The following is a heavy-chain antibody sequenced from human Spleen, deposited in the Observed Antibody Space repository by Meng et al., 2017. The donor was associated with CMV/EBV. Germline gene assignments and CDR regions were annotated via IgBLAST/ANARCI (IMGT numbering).Heavy chain of an antibody. CDR3: ATRMGTGYTSG. D-gene: IGHD6-19*01. V-gene: IGHV3-21*01. J-gene: IGHJ4*02. CDR2: ISSSSRYI. Sequence: GESLKISCAASGFTFSGYSMNWVRQAPGKGLEWVSMISSSSRYIYYADSVKGRFTISRDNAENSLYLQMNNLRADDTAVYYCATRMGTGYTSGWGQGTLVTVSS. CDR1: GFTFSGYS.